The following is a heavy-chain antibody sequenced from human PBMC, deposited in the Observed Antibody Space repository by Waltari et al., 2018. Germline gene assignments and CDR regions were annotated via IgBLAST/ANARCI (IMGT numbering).Heavy chain of an antibody. V-gene: IGHV2-5*02. CDR3: AHIKPEYYYDSSGIPGYYFDY. CDR2: IYWDDDK. D-gene: IGHD3-22*01. Sequence: QITLKESGPTLVKPTQTLTLTCTFSGFSLSTSGVGVGWIRQPPGKALEWLALIYWDDDKRYSPSLKSRLTITKDTSKNQVVLTMTNMDPVDTATYYCAHIKPEYYYDSSGIPGYYFDYWGQGTLVTVSS. CDR1: GFSLSTSGVG. J-gene: IGHJ4*02.